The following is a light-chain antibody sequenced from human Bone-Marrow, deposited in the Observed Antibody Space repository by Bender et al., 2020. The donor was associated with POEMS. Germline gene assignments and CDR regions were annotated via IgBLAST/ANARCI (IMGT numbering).Light chain of an antibody. CDR3: ATWDDSLNGPV. CDR1: NSNIGSNF. V-gene: IGLV1-44*01. CDR2: RNS. Sequence: QSVLTQPPSASGTPGESVAISCSGSNSNIGSNFVCWYLQFPGTAPKLLINRNSQRPSGVPDRFSGSKSGTSASLAISGLQSEDEGDYYCATWDDSLNGPVFGGGTKVTVL. J-gene: IGLJ3*02.